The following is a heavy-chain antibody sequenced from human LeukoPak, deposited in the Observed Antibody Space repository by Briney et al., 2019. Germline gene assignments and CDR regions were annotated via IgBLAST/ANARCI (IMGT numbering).Heavy chain of an antibody. D-gene: IGHD3-10*01. CDR3: ARQGSGSYYTGDY. V-gene: IGHV4-34*01. CDR1: GGPFSGYY. Sequence: SETLSLTCAVYGGPFSGYYWSWIRQPPGKGMEWIGEINHSGSTNYNPSLKSRVTISVDTSKNQFSLKLSSVTAADTAVYYCARQGSGSYYTGDYWGQGTLVTVSS. J-gene: IGHJ4*02. CDR2: INHSGST.